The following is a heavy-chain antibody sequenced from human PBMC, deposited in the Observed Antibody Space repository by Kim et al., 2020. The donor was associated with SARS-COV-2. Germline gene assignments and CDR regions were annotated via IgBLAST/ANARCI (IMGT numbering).Heavy chain of an antibody. CDR2: ISYDGSNK. CDR3: ARYAMRRITMVRERQIYYFDY. CDR1: GFTFSSYA. Sequence: GGSLRLSCAASGFTFSSYAMHWVRQAPGKGLEWVAVISYDGSNKYYADSVKGRFTISSDNSKNTLYLQMNSLRAEDTAVYYCARYAMRRITMVRERQIYYFDYWGQGTLVTVSS. D-gene: IGHD3-10*01. J-gene: IGHJ4*02. V-gene: IGHV3-30*04.